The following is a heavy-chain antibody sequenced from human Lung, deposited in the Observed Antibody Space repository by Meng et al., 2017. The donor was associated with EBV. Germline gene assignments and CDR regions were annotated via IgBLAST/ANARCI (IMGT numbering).Heavy chain of an antibody. V-gene: IGHV4-30-2*01. J-gene: IGHJ4*02. CDR2: VYHSDNT. CDR1: GGSITNGGYS. D-gene: IGHD2-21*02. Sequence: LQLEGSGSGLVKPSQTLSLTCGVSGGSITNGGYSWTWIRQPPGKGLEWIGYVYHSDNTCHNPSLKSRVTISVDRSKKQFSLKVTSVTAADSAIYSCARGDLDGDCYYCLDFWGQGALVTVSS. CDR3: ARGDLDGDCYYCLDF.